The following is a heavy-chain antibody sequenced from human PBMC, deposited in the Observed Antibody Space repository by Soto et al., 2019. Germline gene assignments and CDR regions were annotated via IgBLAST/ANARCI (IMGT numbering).Heavy chain of an antibody. V-gene: IGHV4-59*01. Sequence: SETLSLTCTVSGGSISSYYWSWIRQPPGKGLEWIGYIYYSGSTNYNPSLKSRVTISVDTSKNQFSLKLSSVTAADTAVYYCARAVVVPAAIPGGNWFDPWGQGTRVTVSS. CDR1: GGSISSYY. CDR2: IYYSGST. D-gene: IGHD2-2*01. J-gene: IGHJ5*02. CDR3: ARAVVVPAAIPGGNWFDP.